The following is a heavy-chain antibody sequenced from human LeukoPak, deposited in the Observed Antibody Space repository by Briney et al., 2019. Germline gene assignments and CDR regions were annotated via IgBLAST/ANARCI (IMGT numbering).Heavy chain of an antibody. D-gene: IGHD2-2*01. Sequence: SETLSLTCAVYGGSFSGYYWSWIRQPPGRGLEWIGEINHSGSNNYNPSRKRRVTISVDTSKNQCSLKLSSVTAADTAVYYCARGPRIVVVPAAMPYYYYGMDVWGQGTTVTVSS. CDR1: GGSFSGYY. CDR2: INHSGSN. V-gene: IGHV4-34*01. J-gene: IGHJ6*02. CDR3: ARGPRIVVVPAAMPYYYYGMDV.